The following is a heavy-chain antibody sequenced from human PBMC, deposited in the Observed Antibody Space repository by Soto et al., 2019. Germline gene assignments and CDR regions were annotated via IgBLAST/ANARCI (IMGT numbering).Heavy chain of an antibody. CDR2: IYYSGST. V-gene: IGHV4-31*03. CDR3: ARVRFVECFRRDYYYYLDV. D-gene: IGHD3-3*01. J-gene: IGHJ6*03. Sequence: QLQLQESGPGLVKPSQTLSLTCTVSGGSISSGCSYGSWIRQHPGKGLEWIGYIYYSGSTYYKPSLKSRVTISVDTSKNQFSLKLSSVTASDTAVYYCARVRFVECFRRDYYYYLDVWGKETTGTVS. CDR1: GGSISSGCSY.